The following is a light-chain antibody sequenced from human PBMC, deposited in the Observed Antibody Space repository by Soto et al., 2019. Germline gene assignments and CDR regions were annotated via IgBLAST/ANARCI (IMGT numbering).Light chain of an antibody. J-gene: IGKJ1*01. CDR2: GAS. CDR3: QQYNNWPPT. Sequence: EVVMTQSPATLSVSPGERATLSCRASQSVRGNLAWYQQKPGQAPRLLMYGASTWATGIPARFSGSGSGTEFTLTINRLEPEDFAVYYCQQYNNWPPTFGQGTKVHI. V-gene: IGKV3-15*01. CDR1: QSVRGN.